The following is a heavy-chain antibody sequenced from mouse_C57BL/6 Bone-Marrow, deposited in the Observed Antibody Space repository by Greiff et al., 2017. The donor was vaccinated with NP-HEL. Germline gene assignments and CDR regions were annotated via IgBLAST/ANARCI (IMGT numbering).Heavy chain of an antibody. D-gene: IGHD3-2*02. CDR1: GYTFTNYW. Sequence: QVQLQQSGAELVRPGTSVKMSCKASGYTFTNYWIGWVKQRPGHGLAWIGDIYPGGGYTNYNEKFKGKATLTADKSSSTAYMQCSSLTSEDSAIYYGARSSGYAMDDWGQGTAVTVSS. CDR2: IYPGGGYT. J-gene: IGHJ4*01. CDR3: ARSSGYAMDD. V-gene: IGHV1-63*01.